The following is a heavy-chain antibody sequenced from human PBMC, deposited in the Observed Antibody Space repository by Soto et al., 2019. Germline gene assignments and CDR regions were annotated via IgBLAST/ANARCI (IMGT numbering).Heavy chain of an antibody. CDR1: GYTFTSYD. V-gene: IGHV1-8*01. CDR3: ATRDFVVVVAATRPIYYYYGMDV. J-gene: IGHJ6*02. CDR2: MNPNSGNT. Sequence: QVQLVQSGAEVKKPGASVKVSCKASGYTFTSYDINWVRQATGQGLEWMGWMNPNSGNTGYAQKFQGRVTMTRNTSISTASLVLRSLRTEETAVYYCATRDFVVVVAATRPIYYYYGMDVWGQGTTVTVSS. D-gene: IGHD2-15*01.